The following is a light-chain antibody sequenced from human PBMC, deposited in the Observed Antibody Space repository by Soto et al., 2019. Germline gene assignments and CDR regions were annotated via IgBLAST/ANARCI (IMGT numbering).Light chain of an antibody. J-gene: IGKJ2*01. V-gene: IGKV3-15*01. CDR3: QQYIDWPPYT. CDR1: QTVSRS. Sequence: EVVLTQSPATLSVSPGERATLSCRASQTVSRSLAWYQQKPGQAPRLLIYGASMRATGVPDRFSGSGSGTDFTLTISSLQSEDFAVYYCQQYIDWPPYTFGQGTKVKIK. CDR2: GAS.